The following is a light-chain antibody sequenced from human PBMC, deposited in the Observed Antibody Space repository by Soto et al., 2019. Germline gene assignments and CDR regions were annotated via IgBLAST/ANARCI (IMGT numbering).Light chain of an antibody. Sequence: DIQMTQSPSSLSASVGARVTITCRASQGINNYLAWYQQRPWQAPKLLIYAASTFQTGVPSRFSGSGSGTDFTLTISSLQPEDFATYYCHNYNSVPITFGQGTRLDIK. CDR2: AAS. V-gene: IGKV1-27*01. CDR1: QGINNY. J-gene: IGKJ5*01. CDR3: HNYNSVPIT.